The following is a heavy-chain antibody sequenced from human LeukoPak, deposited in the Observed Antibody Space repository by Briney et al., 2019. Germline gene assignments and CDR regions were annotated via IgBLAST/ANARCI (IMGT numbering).Heavy chain of an antibody. CDR3: ARDIAGRELLDY. CDR2: ISSSSHYI. Sequence: GGSLSLSCAASGFTFSSYSMNWVRQAPGKGLEWVSSISSSSHYIYHADSVKGRFTISRDNAKNSLYLQMNSLRVEDTAVYYCARDIAGRELLDYWGQGTLVTVSS. D-gene: IGHD1-26*01. V-gene: IGHV3-21*01. J-gene: IGHJ4*02. CDR1: GFTFSSYS.